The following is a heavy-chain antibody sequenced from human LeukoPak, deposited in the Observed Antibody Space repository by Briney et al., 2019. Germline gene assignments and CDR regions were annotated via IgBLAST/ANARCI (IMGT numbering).Heavy chain of an antibody. CDR2: ISGSGGST. Sequence: GGSLRLSCAASGFTFSSYAMSWVRQAPGKGLGWVSAISGSGGSTYYADSVKGRFTISRDNSKNTLYLQMNSLRAEDTAVYYCARDSSSCFDIWGQGTMVTVSS. CDR1: GFTFSSYA. CDR3: ARDSSSCFDI. D-gene: IGHD6-13*01. J-gene: IGHJ3*02. V-gene: IGHV3-23*01.